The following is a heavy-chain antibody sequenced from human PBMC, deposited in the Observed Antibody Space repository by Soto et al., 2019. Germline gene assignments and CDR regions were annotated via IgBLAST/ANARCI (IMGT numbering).Heavy chain of an antibody. J-gene: IGHJ4*02. CDR2: INAGNGNT. CDR3: ACLRVVAPGPGYYFDY. D-gene: IGHD2-21*01. V-gene: IGHV1-3*01. Sequence: ASVKVSCKASGYTFTSYAMHWVRQAPGQRLEWMGWINAGNGNTKYSQKFQGRATITRDTSASTAYMELSSLRSEDTAVYYCACLRVVAPGPGYYFDYWGQATLVIVS. CDR1: GYTFTSYA.